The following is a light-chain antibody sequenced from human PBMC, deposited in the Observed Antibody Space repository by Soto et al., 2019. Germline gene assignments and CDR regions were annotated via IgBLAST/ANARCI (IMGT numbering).Light chain of an antibody. CDR1: SSNIPYQF. J-gene: IGLJ1*01. V-gene: IGLV1-51*01. Sequence: QSVLAQSPSVSAAPGQTVSISCSGGSSNIPYQFVSWYQQFPGIAPTLLIYDNTRRPSGVPDRFSATKSGPSATLDIAGLQTADEAVYYCASWDTDLDGFVFGPVTKLTVL. CDR2: DNT. CDR3: ASWDTDLDGFV.